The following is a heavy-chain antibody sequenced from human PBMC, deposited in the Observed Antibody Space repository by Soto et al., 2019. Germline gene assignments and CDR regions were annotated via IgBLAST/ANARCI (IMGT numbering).Heavy chain of an antibody. J-gene: IGHJ6*02. V-gene: IGHV3-30-3*01. CDR3: ARGSARDGMDV. Sequence: VAVISYDGSNKYYADSVKGRFTISRDNSKNTLYLQMNSLRAEDTAVYYCARGSARDGMDVWGQGTTVTVSS. CDR2: ISYDGSNK. D-gene: IGHD1-26*01.